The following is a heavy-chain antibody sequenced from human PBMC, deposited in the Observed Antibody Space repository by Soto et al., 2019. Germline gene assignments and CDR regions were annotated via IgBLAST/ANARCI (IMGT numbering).Heavy chain of an antibody. CDR1: GFTFSSYG. Sequence: GGSLRLSCAASGFTFSSYGMHWVRQAPGKGLEWVAVIWYDGSNKYYADSVKGRFTISRDNSKNTLYLQMNSLRAEDTAVYYCARDHLTDDYGDYVFDYWGQGTLVTVSS. J-gene: IGHJ4*02. D-gene: IGHD4-17*01. V-gene: IGHV3-33*01. CDR2: IWYDGSNK. CDR3: ARDHLTDDYGDYVFDY.